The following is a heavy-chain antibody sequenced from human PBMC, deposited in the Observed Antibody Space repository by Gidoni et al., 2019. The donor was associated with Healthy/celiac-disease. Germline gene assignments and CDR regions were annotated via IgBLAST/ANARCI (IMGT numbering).Heavy chain of an antibody. Sequence: EVQLVESGGGLVKPGGSLRLSCAASGFTFSRYSMNWVRQAPGKGLEWVSSISSSSRYIYYADSVKGRFTSSRDNAKNSLYLQMNSLRAEDTAVYYCAREKRGIVVVPAAIGPDYYYYYMDVWGKGTTVTVSS. J-gene: IGHJ6*03. D-gene: IGHD2-2*01. CDR3: AREKRGIVVVPAAIGPDYYYYYMDV. V-gene: IGHV3-21*01. CDR2: ISSSSRYI. CDR1: GFTFSRYS.